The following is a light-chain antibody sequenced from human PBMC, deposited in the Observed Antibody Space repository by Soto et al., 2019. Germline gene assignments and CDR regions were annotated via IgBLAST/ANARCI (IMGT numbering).Light chain of an antibody. V-gene: IGKV3-20*01. CDR2: GAS. Sequence: EIVLTQSPGTLSLSPGERATLSCRASHSVSSSYLAWYQQKPGQAPRPLNYGASSRATGIPDRFSGSGSGTVFTLTISRLDPEDFAVYYCQQYGSSRTFGRGTKVEIK. J-gene: IGKJ1*01. CDR3: QQYGSSRT. CDR1: HSVSSSY.